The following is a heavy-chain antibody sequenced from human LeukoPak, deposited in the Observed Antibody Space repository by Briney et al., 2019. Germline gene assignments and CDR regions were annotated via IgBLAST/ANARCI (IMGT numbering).Heavy chain of an antibody. Sequence: GGSLRLSCAASGFTFSSYAMSWVRQAPGKGLEWVSAISGSGGSTYYADSVKGRFTISRDNSKNTLYLQMNSLRAEDTAVYYCAEPPRGEVLRFLEWSDWGQGTLVTVSS. CDR1: GFTFSSYA. CDR2: ISGSGGST. CDR3: AEPPRGEVLRFLEWSD. V-gene: IGHV3-23*01. J-gene: IGHJ4*02. D-gene: IGHD3-3*01.